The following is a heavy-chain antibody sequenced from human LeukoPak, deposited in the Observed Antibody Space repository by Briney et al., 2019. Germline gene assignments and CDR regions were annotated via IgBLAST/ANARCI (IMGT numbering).Heavy chain of an antibody. V-gene: IGHV3-21*01. CDR1: EFTFSSYD. J-gene: IGHJ4*02. D-gene: IGHD4-17*01. CDR3: ARDRLNGDYAFDY. CDR2: ISSYSSYI. Sequence: PGGSLRLSCAASEFTFSSYDMNWVRQVPGKGLEWVSSISSYSSYIYYADSVKGRFTISRDNAKNSLYLQMNSLRAEDTAVYYCARDRLNGDYAFDYWGQGALVTVSS.